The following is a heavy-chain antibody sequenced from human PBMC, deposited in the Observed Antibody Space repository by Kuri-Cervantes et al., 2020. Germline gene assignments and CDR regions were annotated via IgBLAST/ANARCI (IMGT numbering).Heavy chain of an antibody. J-gene: IGHJ6*03. CDR2: MNPNSGNT. D-gene: IGHD2-2*01. V-gene: IGHV1-8*02. CDR1: GYTFTSYD. CDR3: ARGPAAQPYYYYYMDV. Sequence: ASVKVSCKASGYTFTSYDINWVRQATGQGLEWMGWMNPNSGNTGYAQKFQGRVTMTRSTSISTAYMELSSLRSEDTAVYYCARGPAAQPYYYYYMDVWGKGTTVTVSS.